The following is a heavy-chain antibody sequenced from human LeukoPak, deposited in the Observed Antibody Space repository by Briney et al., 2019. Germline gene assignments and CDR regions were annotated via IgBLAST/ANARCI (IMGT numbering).Heavy chain of an antibody. CDR1: GFTFRTYA. Sequence: GGSLRLSCAASGFTFRTYAMSWVRQTPGKGLDWVSVTSGSGGSTYYADSVRGRFTISRDNANNTLSLQMSSLRVEDTAVYYCAKGDHYYDTSGDYYMDVWGKGTTVTVSS. CDR2: TSGSGGST. CDR3: AKGDHYYDTSGDYYMDV. J-gene: IGHJ6*03. D-gene: IGHD3-22*01. V-gene: IGHV3-23*01.